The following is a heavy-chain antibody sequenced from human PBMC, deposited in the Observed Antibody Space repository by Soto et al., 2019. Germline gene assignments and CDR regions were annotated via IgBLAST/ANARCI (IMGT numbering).Heavy chain of an antibody. Sequence: GESLKISCKGSGYSFINYWITWVRQMPGKGLEWMGRIDPSDSYTNYSPSFQGHVTISADKSLSTAYLQWSSLKASDTAMYYCARRGDSSGYIDYWGQGILVTVSS. D-gene: IGHD3-22*01. CDR2: IDPSDSYT. J-gene: IGHJ4*02. CDR1: GYSFINYW. CDR3: ARRGDSSGYIDY. V-gene: IGHV5-10-1*01.